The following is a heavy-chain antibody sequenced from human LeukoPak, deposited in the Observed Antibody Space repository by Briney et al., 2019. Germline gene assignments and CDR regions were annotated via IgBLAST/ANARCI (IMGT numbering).Heavy chain of an antibody. J-gene: IGHJ4*02. Sequence: SRTLSLTCTVSGGSISIGSYYWSWIRQPAGKGLEWIGRIYTSGSTNYNPSLKSRVTISVDTSKNQFSLKLSSVTAADTAVYYCARGYYYDSSGYYYAPFDYWGQGTLVTVSS. CDR2: IYTSGST. CDR3: ARGYYYDSSGYYYAPFDY. CDR1: GGSISIGSYY. V-gene: IGHV4-61*02. D-gene: IGHD3-22*01.